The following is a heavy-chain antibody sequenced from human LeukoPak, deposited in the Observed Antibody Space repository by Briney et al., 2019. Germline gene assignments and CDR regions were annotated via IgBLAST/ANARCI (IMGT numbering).Heavy chain of an antibody. CDR2: IWYDGSDT. J-gene: IGHJ4*02. CDR3: ARDRSLRYFDY. CDR1: RFTFRNHG. Sequence: PGRCLRLSCAASRFTFRNHGMHWVRQAPGKGLEWVAVIWYDGSDTYYTDSVKGRFTISRDNPKNTLYLQMNSLRVEDTAVYYCARDRSLRYFDYWGQGTVVTVSS. V-gene: IGHV3-33*01.